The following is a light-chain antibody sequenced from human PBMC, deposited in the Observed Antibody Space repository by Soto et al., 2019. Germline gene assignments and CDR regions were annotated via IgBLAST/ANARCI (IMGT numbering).Light chain of an antibody. CDR2: DAS. CDR1: QNVGRNY. CDR3: QQYATEPLT. V-gene: IGKV3-20*01. J-gene: IGKJ4*01. Sequence: EIVLTQSPGTLSLSPGERATLSCRASQNVGRNYLAWFQQKPGQAPRLLIYDASSRATGIPDRFSGSGSGPDFTLSISRLEPEDFAVFYCQQYATEPLTFGGGTKVEVK.